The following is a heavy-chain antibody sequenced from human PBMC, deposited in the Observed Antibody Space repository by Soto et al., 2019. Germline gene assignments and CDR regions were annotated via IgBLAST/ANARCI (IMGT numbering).Heavy chain of an antibody. J-gene: IGHJ4*02. Sequence: EVQLLESGGGLVQPGGSLRLSCAASGFTFSSYAMRWVRQAPGKGLEWVSAISGSGDSTYYADSVKGRFTVSRDNSKNTLYLQMNSLRAEDTALYYCARRGSGSYYDYRGQGTLVTVSS. CDR1: GFTFSSYA. V-gene: IGHV3-23*01. CDR3: ARRGSGSYYDY. D-gene: IGHD1-26*01. CDR2: ISGSGDST.